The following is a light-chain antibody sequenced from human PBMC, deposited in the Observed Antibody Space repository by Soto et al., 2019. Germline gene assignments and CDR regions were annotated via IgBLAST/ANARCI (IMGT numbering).Light chain of an antibody. CDR2: DAI. CDR3: QQRRDWPLT. J-gene: IGKJ4*01. CDR1: QSIFTY. V-gene: IGKV3-11*01. Sequence: EIVLTQSPATLSLSPGQGATLSCRASQSIFTYLAWYQHKPGQGPRLLIYDAIYRVTGTPARFSGSGSGTDFTLTINSLEPEDFAVYYCQQRRDWPLTFGGGTRVEI.